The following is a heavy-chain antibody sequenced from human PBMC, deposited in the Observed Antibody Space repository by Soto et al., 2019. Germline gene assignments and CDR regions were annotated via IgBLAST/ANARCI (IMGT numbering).Heavy chain of an antibody. D-gene: IGHD2-15*01. Sequence: SETLSLTCTVSGGSISSYYWSWIRQPPGKGLEWIGYIYYSGSTNYNPSLKSRVTISVDTSKNQFSLKLSSVTAADTAVYYCARVGGNCSGGSCYYYYYMDVWGKGTTVTVSS. J-gene: IGHJ6*03. CDR1: GGSISSYY. CDR3: ARVGGNCSGGSCYYYYYMDV. V-gene: IGHV4-59*01. CDR2: IYYSGST.